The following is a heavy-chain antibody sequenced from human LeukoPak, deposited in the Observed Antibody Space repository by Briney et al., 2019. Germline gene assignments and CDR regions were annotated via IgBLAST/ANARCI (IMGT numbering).Heavy chain of an antibody. CDR3: ARAHYGTASPAGGL. Sequence: TSETLSLTCAVYSGSLSGYYWSWIRQPPGRGLEWIGEINRSGSANYNPSLRSRVTVSVDTSKSQFSLKLSSVTAADTAVYYCARAHYGTASPAGGLWGQGTLVTVSS. D-gene: IGHD1-1*01. CDR1: SGSLSGYY. V-gene: IGHV4-34*01. J-gene: IGHJ4*02. CDR2: INRSGSA.